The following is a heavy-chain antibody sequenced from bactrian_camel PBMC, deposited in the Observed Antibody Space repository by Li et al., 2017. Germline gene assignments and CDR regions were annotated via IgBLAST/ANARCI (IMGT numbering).Heavy chain of an antibody. Sequence: HVQLVESGGGSVQAGGSLKLSCAASGRIFTTCRMGRFRQAPGKGLEWVSSAGGGRTHYADSVKGRFIISRDNAKNTVYLQMNSLKSEDTALYYCATGLVPTIATMEFGYWGQGTQVTVS. D-gene: IGHD4*01. J-gene: IGHJ6*01. CDR2: AGGGRT. V-gene: IGHV3-2*01. CDR1: GRIFTTCR. CDR3: ATGLVPTIATMEFGY.